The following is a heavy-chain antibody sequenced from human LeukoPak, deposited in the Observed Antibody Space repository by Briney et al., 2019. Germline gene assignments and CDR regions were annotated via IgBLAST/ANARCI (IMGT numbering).Heavy chain of an antibody. CDR2: ISGSGGST. J-gene: IGHJ4*02. CDR3: AKDQGWYYYGSGSYYPFDY. Sequence: GGSLRLSWAASGFTFSSYAMSWVRQAPGKGLEWVSAISGSGGSTYYADSVKGRFTISRDNSKNTLYLQMNSLRAEDTAVYYCAKDQGWYYYGSGSYYPFDYWGQGTLVTVSS. V-gene: IGHV3-23*01. D-gene: IGHD3-10*01. CDR1: GFTFSSYA.